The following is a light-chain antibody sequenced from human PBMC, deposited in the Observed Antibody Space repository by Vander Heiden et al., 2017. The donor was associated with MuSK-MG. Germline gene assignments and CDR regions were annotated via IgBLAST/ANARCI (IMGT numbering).Light chain of an antibody. J-gene: IGLJ3*02. CDR2: GNS. V-gene: IGLV1-40*01. CDR1: SPNIGAGYD. CDR3: QSYDSSLSGSV. Sequence: QSVLTQPPSVSGAPGPRVTTSCTGSSPNIGAGYDVHWYQQLPGTAPKLLIYGNSNRPSGAPDRFSGSKSGTSASLAITGLQAEDEADYYCQSYDSSLSGSVFGGGTKLTVL.